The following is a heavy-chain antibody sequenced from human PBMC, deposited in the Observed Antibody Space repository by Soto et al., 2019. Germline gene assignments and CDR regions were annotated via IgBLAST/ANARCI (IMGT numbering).Heavy chain of an antibody. J-gene: IGHJ6*02. CDR3: ARLYDSSNYYGMDV. CDR2: IYYSGST. CDR1: GGSISSGDYY. D-gene: IGHD3-22*01. Sequence: PSGTLSLTCTVSGGSISSGDYYWSWIRQPPGKGLEWIGYIYYSGSTYYNPSLKSRVTISVDTSKNQFSLKLSSVTAADTAVYYCARLYDSSNYYGMDVWGQGTTVTVSS. V-gene: IGHV4-30-4*01.